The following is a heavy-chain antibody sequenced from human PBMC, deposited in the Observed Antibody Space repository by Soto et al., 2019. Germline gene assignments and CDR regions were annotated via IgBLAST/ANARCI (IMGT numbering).Heavy chain of an antibody. Sequence: GGSLRLSCAASGFIVSSNYMTWVRQAPGKGLEWVSVIYSGGSTYYADSVKGRFTIDRDNSKNTVYLQMNSLRVGDTAVYYCTSGIVTISDWGQGALVAVSS. CDR1: GFIVSSNY. V-gene: IGHV3-53*01. CDR2: IYSGGST. J-gene: IGHJ4*02. D-gene: IGHD4-17*01. CDR3: TSGIVTISD.